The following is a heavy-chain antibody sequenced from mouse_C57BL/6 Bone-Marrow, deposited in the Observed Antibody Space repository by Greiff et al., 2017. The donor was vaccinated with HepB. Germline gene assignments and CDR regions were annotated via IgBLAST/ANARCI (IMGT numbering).Heavy chain of an antibody. CDR2: ISYDGSN. Sequence: EVKLQESGPGLVKPSQSLSLTCSVTGYSITSGYYWNWIRQFPGNKLEWMGYISYDGSNNYNPSLKNRISITRDTSKNQFFLKLNSVTTEDTATYYCARDYYDYDPFAYWGQGTLVTVSA. V-gene: IGHV3-6*01. CDR3: ARDYYDYDPFAY. J-gene: IGHJ3*01. CDR1: GYSITSGYY. D-gene: IGHD2-4*01.